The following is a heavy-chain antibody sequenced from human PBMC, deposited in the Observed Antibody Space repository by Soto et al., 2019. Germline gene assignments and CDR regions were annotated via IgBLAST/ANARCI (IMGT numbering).Heavy chain of an antibody. D-gene: IGHD3-22*01. CDR1: GFSFTNYW. V-gene: IGHV5-10-1*01. CDR3: ARLSDSSGSDF. J-gene: IGHJ4*02. CDR2: IEPSTSHV. Sequence: GEPLKLSCEGSGFSFTNYWISGVRQMPGKGLGGMGRIEPSTSHVTYSPSFQGHVTISVDKSIGTAYLQWSNLKASDTAMYFCARLSDSSGSDFWGQGTVVTVSS.